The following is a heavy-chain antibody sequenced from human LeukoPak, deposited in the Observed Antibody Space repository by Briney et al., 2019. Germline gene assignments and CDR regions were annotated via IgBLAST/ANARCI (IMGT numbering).Heavy chain of an antibody. D-gene: IGHD6-6*01. Sequence: PGGSLRLSCAASGFTFSSYGMHWVRQAPGKGLEWVAVISYDGSNKYYADSVKGRFTISRDNSKNTLYLQMNSLRAEDTAVYYCAKDFSSSPLYYFDYWGQGTLDTVSS. CDR3: AKDFSSSPLYYFDY. J-gene: IGHJ4*02. V-gene: IGHV3-30*18. CDR1: GFTFSSYG. CDR2: ISYDGSNK.